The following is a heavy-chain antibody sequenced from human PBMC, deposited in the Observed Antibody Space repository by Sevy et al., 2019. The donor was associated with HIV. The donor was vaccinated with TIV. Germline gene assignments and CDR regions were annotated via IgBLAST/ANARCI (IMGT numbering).Heavy chain of an antibody. V-gene: IGHV3-11*01. Sequence: GGSLRLSCAASGFTFSDYYMSWIRQAPGKGLEWVSYISSSGSTIYYADSVKVRFTISRDNAKNSLYLQMNSLGAEDTAVYYCARVDSSGSNDAFDIWGQGTMVTVSS. CDR2: ISSSGSTI. CDR1: GFTFSDYY. D-gene: IGHD3-22*01. CDR3: ARVDSSGSNDAFDI. J-gene: IGHJ3*02.